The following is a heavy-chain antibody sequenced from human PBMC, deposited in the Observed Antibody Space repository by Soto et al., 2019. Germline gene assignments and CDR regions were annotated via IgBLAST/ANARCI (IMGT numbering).Heavy chain of an antibody. CDR3: AKDKGGTPYYIDS. Sequence: VLLVESGGGLVQPGRSLRLSCAVSGFNFGNYAMHWVRQAPGKGLEWGAAINWNSDKVAYAGSVLGRFTIFRDSAKNSLHLQMNDLTTEDTALYYCAKDKGGTPYYIDSWGQGILVTVSS. CDR1: GFNFGNYA. J-gene: IGHJ4*02. D-gene: IGHD6-25*01. V-gene: IGHV3-9*01. CDR2: INWNSDKV.